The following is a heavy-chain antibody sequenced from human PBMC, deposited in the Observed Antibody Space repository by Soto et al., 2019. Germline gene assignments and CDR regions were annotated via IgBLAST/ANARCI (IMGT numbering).Heavy chain of an antibody. Sequence: QLQLQESGPGLVKPSETLFLTCTVSGGSITSSSCYWGWIRQPPGKGLEWIGSIYYSGNTYYTPSLKSRVTISVDTSKNQFSLKLSSVTAADTAVYYCAREGGRYCSGGSCQVDYWGQGTLVTVSS. CDR2: IYYSGNT. J-gene: IGHJ4*02. D-gene: IGHD2-15*01. CDR1: GGSITSSSCY. V-gene: IGHV4-39*02. CDR3: AREGGRYCSGGSCQVDY.